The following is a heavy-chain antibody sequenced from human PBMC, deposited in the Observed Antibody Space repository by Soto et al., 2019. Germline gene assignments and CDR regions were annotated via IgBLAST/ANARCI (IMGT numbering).Heavy chain of an antibody. CDR3: AKHRYSNYPSFDY. CDR2: IYYSGST. CDR1: GGSISSSSYH. J-gene: IGHJ4*02. Sequence: KASETLSLTCTVSGGSISSSSYHWGWIRQPPGKGLEWVGSIYYSGSTFYNSSLKSRVTISVDTSKNQFSLKLSSVTAADTAVYYCAKHRYSNYPSFDYWGQGTLVTVSS. V-gene: IGHV4-39*01. D-gene: IGHD4-4*01.